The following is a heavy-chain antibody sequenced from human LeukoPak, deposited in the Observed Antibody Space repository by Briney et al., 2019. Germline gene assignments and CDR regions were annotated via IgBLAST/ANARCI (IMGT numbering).Heavy chain of an antibody. CDR3: AKEYNSGD. CDR1: GLTFTTYA. J-gene: IGHJ4*02. CDR2: ISVSGGTT. Sequence: AGGSLRLSCAASGLTFTTYAMSGVRQAPEKGLEWVSGISVSGGTTFYADSVKGRFTISRDNSKNTLYLQMNSLRAEDTAVYYCAKEYNSGDWGQGTLVTVSS. D-gene: IGHD1-1*01. V-gene: IGHV3-23*01.